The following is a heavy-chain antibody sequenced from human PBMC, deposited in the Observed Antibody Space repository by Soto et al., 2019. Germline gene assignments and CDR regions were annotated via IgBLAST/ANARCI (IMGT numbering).Heavy chain of an antibody. D-gene: IGHD3-10*01. V-gene: IGHV4-4*02. J-gene: IGHJ6*02. CDR2: IHQSGTT. CDR3: ARDGGARGLDV. Sequence: QVQLQESGPGLVKPSGTLSLTCAVSGGSISSSNWWSWVRQPPGKGLEWIGEIHQSGTTNYNPSLRSRVVLRVDKSKNQCSLNLGSVTAADTAVYYWARDGGARGLDVWGQGTKVTVSS. CDR1: GGSISSSNW.